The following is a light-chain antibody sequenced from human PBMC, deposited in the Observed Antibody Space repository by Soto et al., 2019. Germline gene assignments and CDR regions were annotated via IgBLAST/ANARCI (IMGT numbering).Light chain of an antibody. CDR2: AAS. CDR3: QQYGSTPPT. Sequence: EIVLTQSPGTLSLSPGERATLSCRASESVSNNYLAWYQRKPGQAPRLLIYAASYRATDIPYRFSGSGSGTDFTLTIARLEAEDFAVYICQQYGSTPPTFGLGTKVEI. CDR1: ESVSNNY. V-gene: IGKV3-20*01. J-gene: IGKJ1*01.